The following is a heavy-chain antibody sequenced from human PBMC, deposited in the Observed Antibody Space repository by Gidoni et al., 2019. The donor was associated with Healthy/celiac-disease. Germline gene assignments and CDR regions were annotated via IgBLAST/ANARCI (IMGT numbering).Heavy chain of an antibody. Sequence: EVQLVEYGGGLVKPGGSLSLSCAASGFTFSSYSMNWVRQAPGKGLEWVSSISSSSSYIYYADSVKGRFTISRDNAKNSLYLQMNSLRAEDTAVYYCARDFNEAYYDFWSGQGGAFDIWGQGTMVTVSS. CDR3: ARDFNEAYYDFWSGQGGAFDI. D-gene: IGHD3-3*01. V-gene: IGHV3-21*01. J-gene: IGHJ3*02. CDR1: GFTFSSYS. CDR2: ISSSSSYI.